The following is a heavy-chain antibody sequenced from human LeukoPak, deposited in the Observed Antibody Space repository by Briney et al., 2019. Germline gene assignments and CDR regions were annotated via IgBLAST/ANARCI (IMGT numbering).Heavy chain of an antibody. J-gene: IGHJ4*02. V-gene: IGHV4-34*01. D-gene: IGHD6-13*01. CDR3: ARGIAAAELDY. CDR1: SGSFSGYY. Sequence: SETLSLTCAVYSGSFSGYYWSWIRQPPGKGLEWIGEINHSGSTNYNPSLKSRVTISVDTSKNQFSLKLSSVTAADTAVYYCARGIAAAELDYWGQGTLVTVSS. CDR2: INHSGST.